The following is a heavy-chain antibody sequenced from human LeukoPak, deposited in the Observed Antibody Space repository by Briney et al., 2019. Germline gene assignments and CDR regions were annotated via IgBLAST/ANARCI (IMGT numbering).Heavy chain of an antibody. CDR1: GYTFTGYY. J-gene: IGHJ4*02. CDR2: INPNSGGT. V-gene: IGHV1-2*02. CDR3: AREWAFGECFDY. Sequence: ASVTVSCTASGYTFTGYYMHWVRQAPGQGLEWMGWINPNSGGTNYAPKFQGRVTMTRDTSISTAYMELSRLRSDDTAVYYCAREWAFGECFDYWGQGTLVTVSS. D-gene: IGHD3-10*01.